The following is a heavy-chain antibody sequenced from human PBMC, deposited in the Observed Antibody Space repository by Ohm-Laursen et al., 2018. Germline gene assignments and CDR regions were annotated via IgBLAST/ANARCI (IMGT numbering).Heavy chain of an antibody. CDR3: ARDESTSAWFFADY. D-gene: IGHD6-19*01. V-gene: IGHV3-33*01. Sequence: SLRLSCAASGFPFSSYGMHWVRQAPRKGLEWAAVIWSNGIQKKYADSAKSRFTISRDNLKNTVYLEINGLRAEDTAVYFCARDESTSAWFFADYWGQGTLVTVSS. J-gene: IGHJ4*02. CDR2: IWSNGIQK. CDR1: GFPFSSYG.